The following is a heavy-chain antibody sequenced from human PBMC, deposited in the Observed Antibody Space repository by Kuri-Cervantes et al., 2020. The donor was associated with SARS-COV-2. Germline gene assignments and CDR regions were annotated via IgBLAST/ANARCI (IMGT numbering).Heavy chain of an antibody. Sequence: GESLKISCAASGFIFSGSALHWVRQASGRGLEWVDRSRSKANSYATAYAASVKGRFTISRDDSKNTAYLQMDSLKTEDTAVYYCTRPPQDSEEYFDYWGRGTLVTVSS. CDR1: GFIFSGSA. CDR3: TRPPQDSEEYFDY. V-gene: IGHV3-73*01. D-gene: IGHD4-11*01. CDR2: SRSKANSYAT. J-gene: IGHJ4*02.